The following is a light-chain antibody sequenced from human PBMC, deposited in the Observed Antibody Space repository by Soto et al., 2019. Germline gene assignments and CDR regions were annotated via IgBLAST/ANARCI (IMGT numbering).Light chain of an antibody. CDR1: TGPVTSGHY. J-gene: IGLJ3*02. V-gene: IGLV7-46*01. CDR3: SLSHSGDLV. CDR2: DTT. Sequence: QAVVTQEPSLTVSPGGTVTLTCGSSTGPVTSGHYPHWFHQKPGQAPRTLIYDTTNRHSWAPARFSGFLLGGKAALTLSGAQPEDEAEYYCSLSHSGDLVFGGGTKLTVL.